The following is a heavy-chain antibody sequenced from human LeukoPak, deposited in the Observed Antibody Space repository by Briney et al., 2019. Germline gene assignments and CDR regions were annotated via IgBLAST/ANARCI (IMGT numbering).Heavy chain of an antibody. V-gene: IGHV3-23*01. Sequence: GGSLRLSCVASGXTLSSYGMSWFRQAPGKGLEWLSAISSSGSNTYYADSVQGRFTISRDNSKNTLYLHMSSLRVEDTAVYYCANSPKSDYWGQGTLVTVSS. J-gene: IGHJ4*02. CDR2: ISSSGSNT. CDR3: ANSPKSDY. CDR1: GXTLSSYG.